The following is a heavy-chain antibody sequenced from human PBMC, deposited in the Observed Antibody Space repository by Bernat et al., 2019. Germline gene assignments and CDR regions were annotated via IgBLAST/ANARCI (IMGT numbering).Heavy chain of an antibody. CDR3: AKDEESSGRDHDAFDI. CDR1: GFTFSLYA. Sequence: EAQLLESGGGLVEPGGSLRLSCAASGFTFSLYAMAWVRQAPGKGLEWVSAISGSGITTYYADSVKGRFTVSRDNSRNTVYLEMSSLRAEDTALYYCAKDEESSGRDHDAFDIWGHGTMVTVSS. V-gene: IGHV3-23*01. D-gene: IGHD6-19*01. CDR2: ISGSGITT. J-gene: IGHJ3*02.